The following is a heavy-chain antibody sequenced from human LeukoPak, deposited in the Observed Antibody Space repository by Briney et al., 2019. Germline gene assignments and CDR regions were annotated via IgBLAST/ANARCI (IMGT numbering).Heavy chain of an antibody. CDR1: GFTFSSYG. V-gene: IGHV3-30*18. CDR3: AKDHLDYGDPDY. Sequence: GGSLRLSCAASGFTFSSYGMHWVRQAPGKGPEWVAVISYDGSNKYYADSVKGRFTISRDNSKNTLYLQMNSLRAEDTAVYYCAKDHLDYGDPDYWGQGTLVTVSS. CDR2: ISYDGSNK. J-gene: IGHJ4*02. D-gene: IGHD4-17*01.